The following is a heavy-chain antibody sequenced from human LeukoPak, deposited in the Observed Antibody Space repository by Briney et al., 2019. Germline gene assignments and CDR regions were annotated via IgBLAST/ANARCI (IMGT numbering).Heavy chain of an antibody. CDR2: INPNSGGT. V-gene: IGHV1-2*02. CDR1: GYTFTGYY. CDR3: ARRAADDAFDI. J-gene: IGHJ3*02. Sequence: ASVKVSCKASGYTFTGYYLHWVRQAPGQGLEWMGWINPNSGGTNYAQKFQGRVTLTRDTSMTTAYMELSTLRSDDTAVYYCARRAADDAFDIWGQGTMVAVSS.